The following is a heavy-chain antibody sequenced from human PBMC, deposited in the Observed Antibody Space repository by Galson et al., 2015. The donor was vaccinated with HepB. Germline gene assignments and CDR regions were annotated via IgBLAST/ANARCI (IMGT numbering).Heavy chain of an antibody. J-gene: IGHJ6*02. CDR3: ARDPNFDWLLRAPYMDV. V-gene: IGHV1-46*01. D-gene: IGHD3-9*01. CDR2: INPSGGST. Sequence: SVKVSCKASGYTFTTYFMHWVRQAPGQGLEWMGIINPSGGSTSYPQKFQGRVTMTRDTSTRTVYMELSSLRSEDTAVYYCARDPNFDWLLRAPYMDVWGQGTTVTVSS. CDR1: GYTFTTYF.